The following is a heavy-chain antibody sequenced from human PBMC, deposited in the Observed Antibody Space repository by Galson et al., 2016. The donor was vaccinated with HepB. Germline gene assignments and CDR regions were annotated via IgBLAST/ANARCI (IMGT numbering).Heavy chain of an antibody. Sequence: SLRLSCAVSGFVFSTYGMSWVRQAPGKGLEWVSAIDGSGYSTYYADSVKGRFTSSRDNSKNTVYLQMNSLRAEDTAVYYCARGGLYWGGYVGDHWGQGTLVTVSS. D-gene: IGHD2-21*01. V-gene: IGHV3-23*01. CDR2: IDGSGYST. J-gene: IGHJ4*02. CDR1: GFVFSTYG. CDR3: ARGGLYWGGYVGDH.